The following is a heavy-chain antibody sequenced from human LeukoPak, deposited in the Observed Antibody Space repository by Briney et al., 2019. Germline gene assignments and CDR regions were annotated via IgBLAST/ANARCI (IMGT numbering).Heavy chain of an antibody. CDR3: ARERVAGTGVYYYYYMDV. V-gene: IGHV7-4-1*02. CDR1: GYTFTSYA. CDR2: INTKTGNP. D-gene: IGHD6-19*01. Sequence: ASVKVSCKASGYTFTSYALNWVRQAPGQGLEWMGWINTKTGNPTYAQGFTGRFVFSLDPSVSTAYLQISSLKAEDTAVYYCARERVAGTGVYYYYYMDVWGKGTTVTVSS. J-gene: IGHJ6*03.